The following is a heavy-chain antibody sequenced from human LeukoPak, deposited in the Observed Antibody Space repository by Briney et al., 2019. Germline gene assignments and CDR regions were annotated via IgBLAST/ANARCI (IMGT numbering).Heavy chain of an antibody. CDR1: GFTFSDYY. V-gene: IGHV3-11*03. CDR3: AKTKRYCSGGSCYWPSDF. D-gene: IGHD2-15*01. J-gene: IGHJ4*02. Sequence: PGGSLRLSCAASGFTFSDYYMSWISQAPGKWMEWVSDISSGSSYTNYAESVQGRFSISRDNAKNSLFLQMTSLRVEDTAVYYCAKTKRYCSGGSCYWPSDFWGQGILVTVSS. CDR2: ISSGSSYT.